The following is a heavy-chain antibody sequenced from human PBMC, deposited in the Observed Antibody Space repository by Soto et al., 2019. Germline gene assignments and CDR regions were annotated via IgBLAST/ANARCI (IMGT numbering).Heavy chain of an antibody. D-gene: IGHD1-26*01. V-gene: IGHV3-30*18. CDR2: IAHHGLKE. J-gene: IGHJ4*02. CDR3: AKDWVGGSNKYYFEY. CDR1: GFTFRDYG. Sequence: QVQLVESGGGEVRPGRSLRLSCVASGFTFRDYGMHWVRQAPGKGLEWVAGIAHHGLKENYADSVKGRFIISRDNSKKTVYLQLNSLRGDDTAVYYCAKDWVGGSNKYYFEYWGQGTLVTVSS.